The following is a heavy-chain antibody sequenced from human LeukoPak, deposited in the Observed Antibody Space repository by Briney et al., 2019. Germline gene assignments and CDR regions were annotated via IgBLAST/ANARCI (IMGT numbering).Heavy chain of an antibody. Sequence: GSLRLSCAASGFTFSSYGMHWVRQAPGKGLEWVAVIWYDGSNKYYADSVKGRFTISRDNSKNTLYLQMNSLRAEDTAVYYCARGYGDYGGRYFDYWGQGTLVTVSS. CDR3: ARGYGDYGGRYFDY. J-gene: IGHJ4*02. CDR2: IWYDGSNK. CDR1: GFTFSSYG. D-gene: IGHD4-17*01. V-gene: IGHV3-33*01.